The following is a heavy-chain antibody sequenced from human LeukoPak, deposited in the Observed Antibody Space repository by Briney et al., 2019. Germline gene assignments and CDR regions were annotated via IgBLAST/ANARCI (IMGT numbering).Heavy chain of an antibody. CDR2: ISVYNGNT. D-gene: IGHD3-16*01. J-gene: IGHJ6*03. V-gene: IGHV1-18*01. Sequence: ASVKVSCKASGYTFTSYGISWVRQAPGQGLEWMGWISVYNGNTNYAQKLQGRVTMTTDTSTSTAYMELRSLRSDDTAVFYCARGVPATGEYYYYYMDVWGKGTTVTVSS. CDR1: GYTFTSYG. CDR3: ARGVPATGEYYYYYMDV.